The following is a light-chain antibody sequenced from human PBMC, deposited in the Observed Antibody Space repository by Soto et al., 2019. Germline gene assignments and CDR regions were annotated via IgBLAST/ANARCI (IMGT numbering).Light chain of an antibody. CDR2: GAS. J-gene: IGKJ1*01. V-gene: IGKV3-15*01. Sequence: EIVMTQSPSTLSVSPGERATLSCRASQSVSSNLAWYQQKPGKAPRLLIYGASTRSTGIPARFSGSGSGTEFFLPIISMQSEDFVVYYCQQYNNWTPWTFGQGTKVEIK. CDR1: QSVSSN. CDR3: QQYNNWTPWT.